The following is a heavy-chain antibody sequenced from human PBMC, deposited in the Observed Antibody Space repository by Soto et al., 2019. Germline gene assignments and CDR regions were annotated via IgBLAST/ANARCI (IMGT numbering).Heavy chain of an antibody. D-gene: IGHD3-10*01. CDR2: VLQSGDGT. V-gene: IGHV3-23*01. Sequence: EVQLLESGGGLEQPGGSLRLSCAASGFTFNNYAMTWVRQAPGKGPEWVSTVLQSGDGTFYADSVRGRFIISRDNSKDTLYLQMNSLRAEDTAVYQCVRDYYHISGSHYDIPLDSWGQGTLVTVSS. J-gene: IGHJ4*02. CDR1: GFTFNNYA. CDR3: VRDYYHISGSHYDIPLDS.